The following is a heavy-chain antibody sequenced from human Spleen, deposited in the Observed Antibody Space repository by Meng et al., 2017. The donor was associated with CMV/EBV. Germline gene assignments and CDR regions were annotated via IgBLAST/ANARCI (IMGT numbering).Heavy chain of an antibody. CDR1: GGPISSYC. CDR3: ARAGINGTTYWFDP. Sequence: GSLRLSCTISGGPISSYCWSWIRQPPGKGLEWIGYIYYNGRTNYNPSLKSRVTISVDMSKNQFSLKLSSVTAADTAVYYCARAGINGTTYWFDPWGQGTLVTVSS. CDR2: IYYNGRT. D-gene: IGHD1-7*01. J-gene: IGHJ5*02. V-gene: IGHV4-59*01.